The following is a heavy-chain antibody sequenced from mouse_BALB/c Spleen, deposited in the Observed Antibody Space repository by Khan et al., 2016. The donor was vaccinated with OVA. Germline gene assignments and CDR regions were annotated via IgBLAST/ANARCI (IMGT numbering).Heavy chain of an antibody. CDR1: GFTFSTFV. J-gene: IGHJ3*01. D-gene: IGHD2-1*01. Sequence: EVELVESGGGLVKPGGSLKLSCAASGFTFSTFVMSWVRQTPEKRLEWVATISSAGTYTYYPDSVKGRFTISRDNAKNTLYVQMNRLRSADTAMYYFANGNYGWFAYWGQGTLVTVSA. V-gene: IGHV5-9-1*01. CDR3: ANGNYGWFAY. CDR2: ISSAGTYT.